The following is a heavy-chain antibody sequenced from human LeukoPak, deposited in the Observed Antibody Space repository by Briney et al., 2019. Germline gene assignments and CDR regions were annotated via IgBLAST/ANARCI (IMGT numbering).Heavy chain of an antibody. CDR2: ISISGDTT. V-gene: IGHV3-23*01. Sequence: QAGGSLRLSCAVSGFTFSSHAMSWVRQAPGKGLEWVSGISISGDTTYYADSVQGRFTISRDNSKNTVYLQMSNLRVEDTAIYYCANEEVPNDYWGQGTLVIVSS. J-gene: IGHJ4*02. D-gene: IGHD4/OR15-4a*01. CDR1: GFTFSSHA. CDR3: ANEEVPNDY.